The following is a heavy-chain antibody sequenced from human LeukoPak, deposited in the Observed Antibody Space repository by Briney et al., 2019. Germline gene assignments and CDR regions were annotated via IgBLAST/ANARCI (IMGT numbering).Heavy chain of an antibody. V-gene: IGHV3-23*01. J-gene: IGHJ4*02. Sequence: GGSLRLSCAASGFTFSSYAMSWVRQAPGKGLEWVSAISGSGGSTYYADSVKGRFTISSDNSKNTLYLQMNSLKAEDTAVYYCAKDIVGATTISYYFDYWGQGTLVTVSS. D-gene: IGHD1-26*01. CDR3: AKDIVGATTISYYFDY. CDR2: ISGSGGST. CDR1: GFTFSSYA.